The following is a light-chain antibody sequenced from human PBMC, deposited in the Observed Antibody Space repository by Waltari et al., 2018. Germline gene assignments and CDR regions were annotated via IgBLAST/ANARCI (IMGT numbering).Light chain of an antibody. V-gene: IGLV2-14*03. Sequence: QSALTQPASVSGSPGQSITISCTGTSNDVGGYTYVSWYQQHPGKAPTLMIYDVSNRPSGVSNRFSGSKSGNTASLTISGLQAEDEADYYCSSYTSSLTLVFGGGTKLTVL. CDR1: SNDVGGYTY. CDR2: DVS. CDR3: SSYTSSLTLV. J-gene: IGLJ3*02.